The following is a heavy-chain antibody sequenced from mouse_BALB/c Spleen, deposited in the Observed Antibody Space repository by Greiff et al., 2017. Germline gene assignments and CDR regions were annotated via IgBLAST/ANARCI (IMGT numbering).Heavy chain of an antibody. J-gene: IGHJ3*01. CDR3: ARDSDGYPWFAY. D-gene: IGHD2-3*01. CDR2: IWAGGST. CDR1: GFSLTSYG. V-gene: IGHV2-9*02. Sequence: VKLMESGPGLVAPSQSLSITCTVSGFSLTSYGVHWVRQPPGKGLEWLGVIWAGGSTNYNSALMSRLSISKDNSKSQVFLKMNSLQTDDTAMYYCARDSDGYPWFAYWGQGTLVTVSA.